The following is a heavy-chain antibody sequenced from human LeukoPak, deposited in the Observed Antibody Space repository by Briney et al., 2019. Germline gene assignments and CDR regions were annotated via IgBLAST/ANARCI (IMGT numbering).Heavy chain of an antibody. D-gene: IGHD5-12*01. V-gene: IGHV3-21*04. J-gene: IGHJ4*02. CDR3: AKDSVIVATKRGGYYFDY. CDR2: TTPSTDST. CDR1: GLVFSTYT. Sequence: GGCLRLSCAASGLVFSTYTMSWVRQAPGKGLEWVSSTTPSTDSTNYADSVQGRFTISRDNAKKSAYLQMNSLRAEDTAVYYCAKDSVIVATKRGGYYFDYWGQGTLVTVSS.